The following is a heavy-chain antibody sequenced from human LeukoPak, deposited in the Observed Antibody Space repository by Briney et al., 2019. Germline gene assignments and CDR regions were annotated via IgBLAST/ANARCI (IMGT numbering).Heavy chain of an antibody. J-gene: IGHJ4*02. V-gene: IGHV4-39*07. Sequence: PSETLSLTCTASGGSISSSTYYWDWIRQPPGKGLEWIGSIYYSGSTYYNPSLKSRVTISVDTSKNQFSLKLSSVTAADTAVYYCARDALGSYYYDSSGFDYWGQGTLVTVSS. CDR1: GGSISSSTYY. CDR3: ARDALGSYYYDSSGFDY. CDR2: IYYSGST. D-gene: IGHD3-22*01.